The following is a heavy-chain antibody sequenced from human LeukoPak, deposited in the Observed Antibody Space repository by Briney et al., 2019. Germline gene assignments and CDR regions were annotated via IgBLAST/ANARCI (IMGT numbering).Heavy chain of an antibody. J-gene: IGHJ6*02. CDR1: GYTFTGYY. D-gene: IGHD2-15*01. Sequence: ASVKVSCKASGYTFTGYYMHWVRQAPGQGLEWMGRINPNSGGTNYAQKFQGRVTMTRDTSISTAYMELSRLRSDDTAVYYCARDSYCSGGSCYQFDYYYGMDVWGQGTTVTVSS. CDR3: ARDSYCSGGSCYQFDYYYGMDV. CDR2: INPNSGGT. V-gene: IGHV1-2*06.